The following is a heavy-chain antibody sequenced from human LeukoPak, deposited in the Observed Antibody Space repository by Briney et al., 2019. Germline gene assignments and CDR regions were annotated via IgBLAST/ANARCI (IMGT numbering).Heavy chain of an antibody. CDR2: INQSGST. CDR3: ARGLTGLLVVVAANNWFDP. J-gene: IGHJ5*02. V-gene: IGHV4-34*01. CDR1: GGSFSGYY. D-gene: IGHD2-15*01. Sequence: PSETLSLTCAVYGGSFSGYYWSWIRQPPGKGLEWIGEINQSGSTNYNPSLKSRVTISVDTSKNQFSLKLSSVTAADTAVYYCARGLTGLLVVVAANNWFDPWGQGTLVTVSS.